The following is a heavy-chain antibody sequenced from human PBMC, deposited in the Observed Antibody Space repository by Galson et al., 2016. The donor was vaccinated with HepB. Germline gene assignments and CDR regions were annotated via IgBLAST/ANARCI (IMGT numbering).Heavy chain of an antibody. J-gene: IGHJ4*02. V-gene: IGHV3-11*06. CDR3: AREGCSSTSCSRYYFDY. Sequence: SLRLSCAASGFTFSDYYMSWIRQAPGKGLEWVSYISSSSSYTNYADSVKGRFTISRDNAKNSLYLQMNNLRAEDTAVHYCAREGCSSTSCSRYYFDYWGQGTLVTVSS. D-gene: IGHD2-2*01. CDR2: ISSSSSYT. CDR1: GFTFSDYY.